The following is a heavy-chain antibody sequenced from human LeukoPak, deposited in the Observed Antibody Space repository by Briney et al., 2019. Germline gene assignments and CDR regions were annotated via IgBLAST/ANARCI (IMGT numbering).Heavy chain of an antibody. CDR1: GFTFSSYS. CDR2: ISSSSSTI. J-gene: IGHJ4*02. Sequence: PGGSLRLSCAASGFTFSSYSMNWVRQAPGKGLEWVSYISSSSSTIYYADSVKGRFTISRDNAKDSLYLQMNSLRAEDTAVYYCARGPDSSSWYSWSQGTLVTVSS. CDR3: ARGPDSSSWYS. D-gene: IGHD6-13*01. V-gene: IGHV3-48*01.